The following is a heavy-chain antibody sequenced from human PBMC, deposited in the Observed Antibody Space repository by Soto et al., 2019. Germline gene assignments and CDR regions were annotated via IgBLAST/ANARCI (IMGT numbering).Heavy chain of an antibody. D-gene: IGHD3-10*01. CDR1: GGSISSSSYY. Sequence: QLQLQESGPGLVKPSETLSLTCTVSGGSISSSSYYWGWIRQPPGKGLEWIGSIYYSGSTYYNPSLKSRVTISVDTSKNQFSLKLSSVTAADTAVYYCARLEGSGIRDYWGQGTLVTVSS. CDR2: IYYSGST. J-gene: IGHJ4*02. V-gene: IGHV4-39*01. CDR3: ARLEGSGIRDY.